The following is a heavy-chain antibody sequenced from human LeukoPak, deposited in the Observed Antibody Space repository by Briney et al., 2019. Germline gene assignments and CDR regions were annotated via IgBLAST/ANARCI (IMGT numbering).Heavy chain of an antibody. CDR1: GFTFSSYG. V-gene: IGHV3-30*02. CDR2: IRYDGSNK. Sequence: PGGSLRLSCAASGFTFSSYGMHWVRQAPGKGLEWVAFIRYDGSNKYYADSVKGRFTISRDNSKNTLYLQMNSLRAEDTAVYYCAKREVGATENFDYWGQGTLVTVSS. CDR3: AKREVGATENFDY. D-gene: IGHD1-26*01. J-gene: IGHJ4*02.